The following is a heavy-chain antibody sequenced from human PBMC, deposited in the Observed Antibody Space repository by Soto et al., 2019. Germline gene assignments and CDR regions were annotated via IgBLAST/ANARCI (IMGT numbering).Heavy chain of an antibody. CDR3: ARHVGSSWAEYYYYGMDV. CDR1: GGSISSSSYY. D-gene: IGHD6-13*01. J-gene: IGHJ6*02. V-gene: IGHV4-39*01. Sequence: PSETLSLTCTVSGGSISSSSYYWGWIRQPPGKGLEWIGSIYYSGSTYYNPSLKSRVTISVDTSKNQFSLKLSSVTAADTAVYYCARHVGSSWAEYYYYGMDVWGQGTTVTVSS. CDR2: IYYSGST.